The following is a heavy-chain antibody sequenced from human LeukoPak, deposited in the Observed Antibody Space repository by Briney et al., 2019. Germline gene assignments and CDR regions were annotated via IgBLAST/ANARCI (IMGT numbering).Heavy chain of an antibody. V-gene: IGHV3-49*04. CDR3: TRDHGGAGR. CDR1: GFTFSSYW. CDR2: IRSKAYGGTT. D-gene: IGHD3-16*01. Sequence: GGSLRLSCAASGFTFSSYWMHWVRQAPGKGLEWVGFIRSKAYGGTTEYAASVKGRFTISRDDSKSIAYLQMNSLKTEDTAVYYCTRDHGGAGRWGQGTLVTVSS. J-gene: IGHJ4*02.